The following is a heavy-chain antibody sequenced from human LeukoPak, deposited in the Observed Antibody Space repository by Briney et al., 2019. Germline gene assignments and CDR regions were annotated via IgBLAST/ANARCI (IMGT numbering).Heavy chain of an antibody. V-gene: IGHV3-53*01. D-gene: IGHD6-19*01. CDR2: IYSSGST. Sequence: GGFLRLSCAASGFTVSSNYMSWVRQAPGKGLEWVSIIYSSGSTYYTDSVKGRFTISRDNSKNTLYLQMNSLRAEDTAVYYCARNQPSGWYGSWFDLWGQGTLVPVSS. CDR3: ARNQPSGWYGSWFDL. CDR1: GFTVSSNY. J-gene: IGHJ5*02.